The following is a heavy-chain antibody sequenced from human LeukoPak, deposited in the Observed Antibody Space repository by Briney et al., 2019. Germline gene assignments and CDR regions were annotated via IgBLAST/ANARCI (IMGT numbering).Heavy chain of an antibody. Sequence: SETLSLTCTVSSGSISSSSYHWGWIRQPPGKGLEWIGSIYYSGSIYYNPSLKSRVTISVDTSKNQFSLKLSSVTAADTAVYYCARHPPTTVTYNWFDPWGQGTLVTVSS. CDR2: IYYSGSI. D-gene: IGHD4-17*01. CDR3: ARHPPTTVTYNWFDP. CDR1: SGSISSSSYH. V-gene: IGHV4-39*01. J-gene: IGHJ5*02.